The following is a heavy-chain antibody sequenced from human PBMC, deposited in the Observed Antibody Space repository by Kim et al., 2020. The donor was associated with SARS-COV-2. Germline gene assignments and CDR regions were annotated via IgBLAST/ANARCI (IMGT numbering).Heavy chain of an antibody. D-gene: IGHD3-10*01. CDR1: GFTFSNAW. Sequence: GGSLRLSCAASGFTFSNAWMSWVRQAPGKGLEWVGRIKSKTDGGTTDYAAPVKGRFTISRDDSKNTLYLQMNSLKTEDTAVYYCTTESTMVRGVGGFSAKAFLSGFSYYYGMDVWGQGTTVTVSS. J-gene: IGHJ6*02. CDR2: IKSKTDGGTT. CDR3: TTESTMVRGVGGFSAKAFLSGFSYYYGMDV. V-gene: IGHV3-15*01.